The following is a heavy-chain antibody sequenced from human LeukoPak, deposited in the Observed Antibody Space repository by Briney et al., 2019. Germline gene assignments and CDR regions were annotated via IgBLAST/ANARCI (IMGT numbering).Heavy chain of an antibody. J-gene: IGHJ3*02. CDR3: ARGRDLHGGYVGDAFDI. V-gene: IGHV3-13*05. CDR1: GFTFSSYD. CDR2: IGTAGDP. Sequence: GGSLRLSCAASGFTFSSYDMHWVRQATGKGLEWVSAIGTAGDPYYPGSVKGRFTISRENAKNSLYLQMNSLRAGDTAVYYCARGRDLHGGYVGDAFDIWGQGTMVTVSS. D-gene: IGHD5-12*01.